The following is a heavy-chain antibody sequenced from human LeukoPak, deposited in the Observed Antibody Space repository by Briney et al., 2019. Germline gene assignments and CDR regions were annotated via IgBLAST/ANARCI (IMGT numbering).Heavy chain of an antibody. V-gene: IGHV3-23*01. CDR3: AKIGLIGNWYFDL. CDR2: ISAGADLT. Sequence: GALRLSCTASGFTFSNYVMSWVRQAPGKGPEWVSCISAGADLTYYADSVKGRFTISRDNSKNTLYLQMNSLRAEDTAMYYCAKIGLIGNWYFDLWGRGTLVTVSS. CDR1: GFTFSNYV. D-gene: IGHD1-26*01. J-gene: IGHJ2*01.